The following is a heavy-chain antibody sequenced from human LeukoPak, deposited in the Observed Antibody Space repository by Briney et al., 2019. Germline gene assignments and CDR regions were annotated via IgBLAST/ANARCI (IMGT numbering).Heavy chain of an antibody. V-gene: IGHV1-8*01. CDR1: GYTFTSYD. CDR3: ARALRVGRYSADY. Sequence: ASVKVSCKASGYTFTSYDINWVRQATGQGLEWMGWMNPNSGNAGSAQRFQGRVTMTRNTSISTAYMELSSLRSEDTAVYYCARALRVGRYSADYWGQGTLVTVSS. J-gene: IGHJ4*02. D-gene: IGHD2-15*01. CDR2: MNPNSGNA.